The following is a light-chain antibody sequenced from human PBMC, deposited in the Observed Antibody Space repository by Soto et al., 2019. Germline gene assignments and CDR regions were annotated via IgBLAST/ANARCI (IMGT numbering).Light chain of an antibody. V-gene: IGKV4-1*01. J-gene: IGKJ4*01. CDR1: QSVFYSSNSKNY. Sequence: DIVMTQSPDSLAVSLGERATINCKSSQSVFYSSNSKNYLAWYQQKPGQPPKLLIYWASARESGVPDRFSGSGSGTDFPLTISRLQAEDVAVYFCQQYFSSPPTFGGGTKVEIK. CDR3: QQYFSSPPT. CDR2: WAS.